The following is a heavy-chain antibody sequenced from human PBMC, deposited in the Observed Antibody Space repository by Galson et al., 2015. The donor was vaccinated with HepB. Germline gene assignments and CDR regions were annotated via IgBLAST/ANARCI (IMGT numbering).Heavy chain of an antibody. D-gene: IGHD3-22*01. V-gene: IGHV3-30-3*02. Sequence: SLRLSCAASGFTFSSYAMHWVRQAPGKGLEWVAVISYDGSNKYYADSVKGRFTISRDNSKNTLYLQMNSLRAEDTAVYYCAKPRDRYDSSGYYLEAFDIWGQGTMVTVSS. J-gene: IGHJ3*02. CDR1: GFTFSSYA. CDR3: AKPRDRYDSSGYYLEAFDI. CDR2: ISYDGSNK.